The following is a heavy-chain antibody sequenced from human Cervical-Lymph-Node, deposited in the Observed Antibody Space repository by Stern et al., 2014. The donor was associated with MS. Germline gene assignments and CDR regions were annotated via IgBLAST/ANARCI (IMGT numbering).Heavy chain of an antibody. Sequence: QLQLQESGPGLVPPSETLSLTCTVSGASIPTYSWSWIRQPPGKGLEWIGFIYYSGSNYYCPFRKSRAIISVDTSKNQCSLKMSSVTAADTAVYYCAAHSQVWLPFDRWGRGTLVTVSS. J-gene: IGHJ4*02. V-gene: IGHV4-59*01. CDR1: GASIPTYS. D-gene: IGHD2-21*01. CDR3: AAHSQVWLPFDR. CDR2: IYYSGSN.